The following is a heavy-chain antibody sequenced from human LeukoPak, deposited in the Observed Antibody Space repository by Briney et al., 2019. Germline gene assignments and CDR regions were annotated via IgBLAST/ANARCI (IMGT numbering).Heavy chain of an antibody. Sequence: PGGSLRLSCEASGFTFSNFWMTWVRQAPGKGLEWVASIKQDGSAKFYMDSVKGRFTVTRDNAKNSLYLQMNSLRAEDTAVYYCAKKAMMVQGVIIVPYYFDYWGQGTLVTVSS. CDR3: AKKAMMVQGVIIVPYYFDY. CDR2: IKQDGSAK. D-gene: IGHD3-10*01. V-gene: IGHV3-7*03. CDR1: GFTFSNFW. J-gene: IGHJ4*02.